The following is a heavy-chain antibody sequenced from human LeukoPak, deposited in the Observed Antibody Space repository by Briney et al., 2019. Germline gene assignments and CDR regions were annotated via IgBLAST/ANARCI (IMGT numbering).Heavy chain of an antibody. V-gene: IGHV4-59*01. D-gene: IGHD6-19*01. Sequence: SETLSLTCTVSGGSISSYYWSWIRQPPGKGQQWIGYIQNSGSRGSTNYNPSLKSRVTISVDTSKNQFSLKLSSVTAADTAVYYCARTTHRSGWNWGQGTLVTVSS. CDR1: GGSISSYY. CDR3: ARTTHRSGWN. J-gene: IGHJ4*02. CDR2: IQNSGSRGST.